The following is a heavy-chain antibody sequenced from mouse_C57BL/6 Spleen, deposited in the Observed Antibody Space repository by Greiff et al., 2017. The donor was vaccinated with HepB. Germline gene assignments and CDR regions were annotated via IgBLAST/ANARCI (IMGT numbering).Heavy chain of an antibody. D-gene: IGHD1-1*01. J-gene: IGHJ4*01. CDR1: GYSITSGYY. CDR3: ARGDYGSSHGAMDY. V-gene: IGHV3-6*01. CDR2: ISYDGSN. Sequence: EVQLQESGPGLVKPSQSLSLTCSVTGYSITSGYYWNWIRQFPGNKLEWMGYISYDGSNNYNPSLKNRISITRDTSKNQFFLKLNSVTTEDTATYYCARGDYGSSHGAMDYWGQGTSVTVSS.